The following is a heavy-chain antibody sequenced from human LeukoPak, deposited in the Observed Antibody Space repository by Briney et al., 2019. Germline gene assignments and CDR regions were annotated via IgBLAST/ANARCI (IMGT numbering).Heavy chain of an antibody. CDR2: IYHSGST. CDR1: GYSISSGYY. V-gene: IGHV4-38-2*02. J-gene: IGHJ6*02. Sequence: PSESLSLTCTVSGYSISSGYYWGWIRQPPGKGLEWIGSIYHSGSTYYNPSLKSRVTISVDTSKNQFSLKLSSVTAADTAVYYCARGGGGPGYYYYGMDVWGQGTTVTVSS. CDR3: ARGGGGPGYYYYGMDV.